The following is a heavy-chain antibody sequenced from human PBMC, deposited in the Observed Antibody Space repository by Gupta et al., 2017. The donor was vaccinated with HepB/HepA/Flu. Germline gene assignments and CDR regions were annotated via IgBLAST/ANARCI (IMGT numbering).Heavy chain of an antibody. CDR1: GDPITAGGYY. J-gene: IGHJ5*02. CDR3: ARVSGGWSGYEFDP. CDR2: VYYDGST. V-gene: IGHV4-31*03. Sequence: QVQLQASGPGLVKPSQTLSLPCNVSGDPITAGGYYWTWIRQVPGKGLEWIGYVYYDGSTNYNSSLKGRVMISLDTSKNQFSLKLTSLTAADTAIYYCARVSGGWSGYEFDPWGQGTLVTVSS. D-gene: IGHD2-8*02.